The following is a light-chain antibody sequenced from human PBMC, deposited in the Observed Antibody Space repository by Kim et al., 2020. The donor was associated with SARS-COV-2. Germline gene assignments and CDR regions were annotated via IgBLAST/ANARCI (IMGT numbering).Light chain of an antibody. Sequence: VSPGERATLSCRASQSVSSNLAWYQQKPGQAPRLLISGASTRATGIPARFSGSGYGTEFTLTISSLQSEDFAIYYCQQYNKWPLTFGPGTKVDIK. V-gene: IGKV3-15*01. CDR2: GAS. CDR1: QSVSSN. CDR3: QQYNKWPLT. J-gene: IGKJ3*01.